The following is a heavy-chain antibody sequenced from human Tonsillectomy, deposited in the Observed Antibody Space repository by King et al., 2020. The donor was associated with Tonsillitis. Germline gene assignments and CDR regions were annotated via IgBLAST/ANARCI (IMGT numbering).Heavy chain of an antibody. CDR2: IWYDGRYK. Sequence: VQLVESGGGVVQPGRSLRLSCEASGFTFSSYGMHWVRQAPGKGREWVAVIWYDGRYKYYADSVKGRFTISRDNSKNTLCLEMNSLRAEDTAVYYCARDSNYDFWSGPDYWGQGTLVTVSS. D-gene: IGHD3-3*01. CDR3: ARDSNYDFWSGPDY. CDR1: GFTFSSYG. J-gene: IGHJ4*02. V-gene: IGHV3-33*08.